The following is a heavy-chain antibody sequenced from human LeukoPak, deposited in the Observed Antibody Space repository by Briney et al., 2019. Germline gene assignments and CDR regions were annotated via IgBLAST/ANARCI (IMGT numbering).Heavy chain of an antibody. D-gene: IGHD6-19*01. V-gene: IGHV5-51*01. J-gene: IGHJ4*02. CDR2: IYPGDSDT. CDR3: ARRGSGWYVDY. CDR1: GYTLTSYW. Sequence: GESLKISCKASGYTLTSYWIGWVRQMPGKGLEWMGIIYPGDSDTRYSPSFQGQVSISVDKSISTAYLQWSSLKASDTAMYYCARRGSGWYVDYWGQGTLVTVSS.